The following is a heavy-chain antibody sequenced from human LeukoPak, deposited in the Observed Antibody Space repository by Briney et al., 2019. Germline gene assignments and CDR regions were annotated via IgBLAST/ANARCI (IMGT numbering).Heavy chain of an antibody. CDR3: ARWLGHSSSSFYYFDY. CDR2: IYPGDSDT. D-gene: IGHD6-6*01. V-gene: IGHV5-51*01. Sequence: GESLKISCKGSGYRSTNYWIGWVRRMPGKGLEWMGIIYPGDSDTRYSPSFQGQVTISADTYINTAHLQRSSLKASDTAVYYCARWLGHSSSSFYYFDYWGQGTLVTVSS. J-gene: IGHJ4*02. CDR1: GYRSTNYW.